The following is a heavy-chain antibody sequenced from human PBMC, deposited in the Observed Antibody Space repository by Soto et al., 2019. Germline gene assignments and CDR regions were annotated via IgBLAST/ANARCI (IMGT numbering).Heavy chain of an antibody. D-gene: IGHD3-22*01. CDR1: GGTISSYY. CDR3: ARDPGSSGYYFSFDY. V-gene: IGHV4-59*01. J-gene: IGHJ4*02. Sequence: SETLSLTCTASGGTISSYYWSWIRQPPGKGLEWIGYIYYSGSTNYNPSLKSRVTISVDTSKNQFSLKLSSVTAADTAVYYCARDPGSSGYYFSFDYWGQGTLVTV. CDR2: IYYSGST.